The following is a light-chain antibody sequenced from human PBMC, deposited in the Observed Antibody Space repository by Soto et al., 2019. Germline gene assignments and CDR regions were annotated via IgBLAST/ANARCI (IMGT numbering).Light chain of an antibody. CDR2: DAS. V-gene: IGKV3-11*01. CDR3: QQRSNWPPYT. Sequence: EIVLTQSPSPLSLSPGERAAPSCRASQSVSSYLAWYQQKPGQAPRLLIYDASNRATGIPARFSGSGSGTDFTLTISSLEPEDFAVYYCQQRSNWPPYTFGQGTKVDIK. CDR1: QSVSSY. J-gene: IGKJ2*01.